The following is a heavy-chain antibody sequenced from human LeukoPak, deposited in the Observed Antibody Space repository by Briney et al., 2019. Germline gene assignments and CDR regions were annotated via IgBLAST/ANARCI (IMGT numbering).Heavy chain of an antibody. J-gene: IGHJ4*02. CDR1: GFTFGSFE. CDR2: ISSSGSTI. D-gene: IGHD2-2*01. Sequence: GESLRLSCAASGFTFGSFEMNWVRQAPGKGLEWISYISSSGSTIYYADSVKGRFTISRDNAKNSLYLQMNSLRAEDTAVYYCASGACSSSSCYAGAYWGQGTLVTVSS. CDR3: ASGACSSSSCYAGAY. V-gene: IGHV3-48*03.